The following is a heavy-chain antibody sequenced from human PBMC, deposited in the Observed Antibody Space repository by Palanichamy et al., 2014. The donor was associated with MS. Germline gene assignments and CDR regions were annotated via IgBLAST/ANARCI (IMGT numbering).Heavy chain of an antibody. J-gene: IGHJ4*02. D-gene: IGHD1-1*01. Sequence: INPDGSRIHYADSVKGRFTISRDNAKNTLYLQMNNLRPEDTAVYYCVRWATTWGQGTLATVSS. CDR2: INPDGSRI. V-gene: IGHV3-74*01. CDR3: VRWATT.